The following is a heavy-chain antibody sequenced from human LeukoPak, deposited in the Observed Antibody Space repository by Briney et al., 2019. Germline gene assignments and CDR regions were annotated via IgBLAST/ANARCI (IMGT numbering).Heavy chain of an antibody. CDR2: IYPGDSDT. D-gene: IGHD2-2*01. CDR3: ARTSRVGTWPNWFDA. Sequence: GESLKISCNGSGYXFTSYWICWVRQMPGKGLEWMGIIYPGDSDTRYSPSFQGQVTISVDKSISTAYVQWSSLKASDTAIYYCARTSRVGTWPNWFDAWGQGTLVTVSS. CDR1: GYXFTSYW. J-gene: IGHJ5*02. V-gene: IGHV5-51*01.